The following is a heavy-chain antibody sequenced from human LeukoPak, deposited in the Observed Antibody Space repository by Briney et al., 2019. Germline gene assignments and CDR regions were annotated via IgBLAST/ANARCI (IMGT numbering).Heavy chain of an antibody. CDR1: GFTFSSYS. J-gene: IGHJ4*02. Sequence: GGSLRLSCAASGFTFSSYSMNWVRQAPGKGLEWVSSIKGRFTISRDNAKNSLYLQMNSLRAGDTAVYYCARDPSYCSSTSCLYGGGYWGQGTLVTVSS. CDR3: ARDPSYCSSTSCLYGGGY. D-gene: IGHD2-2*01. V-gene: IGHV3-21*01. CDR2: I.